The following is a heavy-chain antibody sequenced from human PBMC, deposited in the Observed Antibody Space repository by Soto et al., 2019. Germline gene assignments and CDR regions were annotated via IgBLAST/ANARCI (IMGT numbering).Heavy chain of an antibody. J-gene: IGHJ3*02. V-gene: IGHV3-23*01. CDR2: ISGSGGST. CDR3: AQDRSYELRNDAFDI. Sequence: EVQLLESGGGLVQPGGSLRLSCAASGFTFSSYAISWVRQAPGKGLEWVSAISGSGGSTYYADSVKGRFTISRDNSKNTLYMQMNSLRAEDTAVYYCAQDRSYELRNDAFDIWSQGTMITVSS. CDR1: GFTFSSYA. D-gene: IGHD1-26*01.